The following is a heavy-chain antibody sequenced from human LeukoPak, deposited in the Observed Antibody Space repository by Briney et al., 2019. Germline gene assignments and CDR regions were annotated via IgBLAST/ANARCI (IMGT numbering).Heavy chain of an antibody. CDR3: AKTIKGRIAVAGTGNHWFDP. CDR1: GFTFSSYG. D-gene: IGHD6-19*01. CDR2: IRYDGSNK. Sequence: PGGSLRLSCAASGFTFSSYGMHWVRQAPGKGLEWVAFIRYDGSNKYYADSVKGRFTISRDNSKNTLYLQMNSLRAEDTAVYYCAKTIKGRIAVAGTGNHWFDPWGQGTLVTVSS. J-gene: IGHJ5*02. V-gene: IGHV3-30*02.